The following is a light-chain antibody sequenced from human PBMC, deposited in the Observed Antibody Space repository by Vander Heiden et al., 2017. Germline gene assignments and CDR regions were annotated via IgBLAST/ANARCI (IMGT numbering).Light chain of an antibody. CDR1: LSVSSN. CDR3: QQYSGT. Sequence: EIVMRQSPATLSVSSGERATLPCRASLSVSSNLAWYQQKPGQAPRLLIYGASTRATGIPARFSGSGSGTEFTLTISGLQSEDFAVYFCQQYSGTFGQGTKVEIK. J-gene: IGKJ1*01. CDR2: GAS. V-gene: IGKV3-15*01.